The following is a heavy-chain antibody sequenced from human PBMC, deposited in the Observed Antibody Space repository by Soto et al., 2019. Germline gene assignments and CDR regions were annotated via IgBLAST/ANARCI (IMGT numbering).Heavy chain of an antibody. CDR3: ARGSGYSSGWFDY. CDR2: IYYSGST. J-gene: IGHJ4*02. CDR1: GGSISSGGYY. V-gene: IGHV4-31*03. D-gene: IGHD6-19*01. Sequence: SETLSLTCTVSGGSISSGGYYWSWIRQHPGKGLEWIGYIYYSGSTYYNPSLKSRVTISVDTSKNQFSLKLSPVTAADTAVYYCARGSGYSSGWFDYWGQGTLVTVSS.